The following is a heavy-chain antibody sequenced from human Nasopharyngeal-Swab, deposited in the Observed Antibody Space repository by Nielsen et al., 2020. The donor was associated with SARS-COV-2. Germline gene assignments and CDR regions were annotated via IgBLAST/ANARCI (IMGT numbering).Heavy chain of an antibody. CDR2: INPNSGGT. D-gene: IGHD3-22*01. J-gene: IGHJ6*02. CDR1: GYTFTGYY. CDR3: AKAMRITMIGYYYYGIDV. V-gene: IGHV1-2*06. Sequence: ASVKVSCKASGYTFTGYYMHWVRQAPGQGLEWMGRINPNSGGTNYAQKFQGRVTMTRDTSISTAYMELSRLRSDDTAVYYCAKAMRITMIGYYYYGIDVWGQGTTVTVSS.